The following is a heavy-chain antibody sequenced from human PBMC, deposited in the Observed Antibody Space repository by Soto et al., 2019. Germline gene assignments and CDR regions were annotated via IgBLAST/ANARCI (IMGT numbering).Heavy chain of an antibody. J-gene: IGHJ4*02. CDR2: IRNEPKGYTT. CDR1: GFTFSDQY. Sequence: GGSLRLSCAASGFTFSDQYMDWVRQAPGRGLEWVGRIRNEPKGYTTEYAASVKGRFTISRCDSENSLYLQMNNLKTEDTAVYYCVRNLAAGGTFYFDYWGQGALVTVSS. V-gene: IGHV3-72*01. D-gene: IGHD6-13*01. CDR3: VRNLAAGGTFYFDY.